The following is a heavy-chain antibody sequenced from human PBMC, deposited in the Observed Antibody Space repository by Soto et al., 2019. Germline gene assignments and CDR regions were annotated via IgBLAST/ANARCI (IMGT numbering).Heavy chain of an antibody. D-gene: IGHD6-19*01. V-gene: IGHV4-59*01. CDR1: GGSISSYY. CDR2: IYYSGST. CDR3: AMMYAVVGSFDY. J-gene: IGHJ4*02. Sequence: PSETLSLTCTVSGGSISSYYWSWIRQPPGKGLEWIGYIYYSGSTNYNPSLKSRVTISVDTSKNQFSLKLSSVTAADTAVYYCAMMYAVVGSFDYWGQGTLVTVSS.